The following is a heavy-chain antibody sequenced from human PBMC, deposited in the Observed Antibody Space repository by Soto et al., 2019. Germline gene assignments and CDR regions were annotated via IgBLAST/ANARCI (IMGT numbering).Heavy chain of an antibody. Sequence: PSETLSLTCPVSDGSISSYYWSWIRQPPGKGLEWIGYIYYSGSINYNPSVKSRVTISVDTSKNQFSLKLTSVTAADTAVYYCARRYSDILTGYFYFDYWGQGTLVTVSS. D-gene: IGHD3-9*01. J-gene: IGHJ4*02. CDR2: IYYSGSI. CDR3: ARRYSDILTGYFYFDY. CDR1: DGSISSYY. V-gene: IGHV4-59*01.